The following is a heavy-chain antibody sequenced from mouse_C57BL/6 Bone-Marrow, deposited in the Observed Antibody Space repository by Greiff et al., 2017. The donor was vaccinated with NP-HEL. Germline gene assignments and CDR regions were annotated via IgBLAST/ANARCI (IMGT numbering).Heavy chain of an antibody. CDR2: IDPSDSYT. D-gene: IGHD1-1*01. V-gene: IGHV1-50*01. CDR3: AIDGLLRPFAH. Sequence: QVQLQQPGAELVKPGASVKLSCKASGYTFTSYWMQWVKQRPGQGLEWIGEIDPSDSYTNYNQKFKGKATLTVDTSTSTAYMQLRSLTSEDSAVYYCAIDGLLRPFAHGGQGTLVTVSA. J-gene: IGHJ3*01. CDR1: GYTFTSYW.